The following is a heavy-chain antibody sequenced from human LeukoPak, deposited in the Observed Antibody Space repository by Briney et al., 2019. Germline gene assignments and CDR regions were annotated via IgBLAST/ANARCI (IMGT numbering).Heavy chain of an antibody. J-gene: IGHJ3*02. CDR1: GGSISSSSYY. V-gene: IGHV4-39*01. CDR3: ARRQSGRYDFWSGYQDADAFDI. D-gene: IGHD3-3*01. CDR2: IYYSGST. Sequence: SETLSLTCTVSGGSISSSSYYWGWIRQPPGKGLEWIGSIYYSGSTYYNPSLKSRVTISVDTSKKQFSLKLSSVTAADTAVYYCARRQSGRYDFWSGYQDADAFDIWGQGTVVTVSS.